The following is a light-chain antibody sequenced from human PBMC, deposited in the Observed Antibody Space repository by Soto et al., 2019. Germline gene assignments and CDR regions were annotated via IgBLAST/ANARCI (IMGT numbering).Light chain of an antibody. CDR1: QSINSD. J-gene: IGKJ5*01. Sequence: EIVMTPSPATLSVSPRETTRLSCRASQSINSDVAWYQQKVGQTPRLLIHGASSRATGIPDRFSGSGSGTDSTLTITRLEPEDFAVYYCQLYGRSITFGQGTRLEIK. CDR3: QLYGRSIT. CDR2: GAS. V-gene: IGKV3-20*01.